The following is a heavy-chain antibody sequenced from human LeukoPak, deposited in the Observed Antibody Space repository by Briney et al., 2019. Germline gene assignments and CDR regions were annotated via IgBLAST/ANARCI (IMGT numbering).Heavy chain of an antibody. CDR3: ARGVEMATIKDYMDV. Sequence: SQTLALTCTVSGGSISSGGYYWSWIRQPPGRGLALIGYIYHSGSTYYNPSLKSRVTISVARSKNQFSLNLSSVNAADTAVYYCARGVEMATIKDYMDVWGEGTTVTVSS. V-gene: IGHV4-30-2*01. CDR1: GGSISSGGYY. D-gene: IGHD5-24*01. J-gene: IGHJ6*03. CDR2: IYHSGST.